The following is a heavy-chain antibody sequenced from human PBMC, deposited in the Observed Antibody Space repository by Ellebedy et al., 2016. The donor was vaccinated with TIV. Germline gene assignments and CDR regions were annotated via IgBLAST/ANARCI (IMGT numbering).Heavy chain of an antibody. J-gene: IGHJ4*02. V-gene: IGHV1-8*03. CDR1: GYTFTSYD. D-gene: IGHD3-9*01. Sequence: ASVKVSCKASGYTFTSYDINWVRQAPGQGLEWMGWMSPNSGNTGYGQKFQGRVTITRDTSISTAYMELSSLRSEDTAVYYCARSQYDILTGYSPGFDYWGQGTLVTVSS. CDR2: MSPNSGNT. CDR3: ARSQYDILTGYSPGFDY.